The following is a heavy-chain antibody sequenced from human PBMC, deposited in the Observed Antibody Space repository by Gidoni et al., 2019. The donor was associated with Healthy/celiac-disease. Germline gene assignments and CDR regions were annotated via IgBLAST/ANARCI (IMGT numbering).Heavy chain of an antibody. D-gene: IGHD6-19*01. CDR1: GGSISSYY. V-gene: IGHV4-59*01. CDR2: IYYSGST. Sequence: QVQLQESGPGRVKPSETLSLTCTVSGGSISSYYWSWIRQPPGKGLEWIGYIYYSGSTNYNPSLKSRVTISVDTSKNQFSLKLSSVTAADPAVYYCARAPPSSGWYGRWFDPWGQGTLVTVSS. J-gene: IGHJ5*02. CDR3: ARAPPSSGWYGRWFDP.